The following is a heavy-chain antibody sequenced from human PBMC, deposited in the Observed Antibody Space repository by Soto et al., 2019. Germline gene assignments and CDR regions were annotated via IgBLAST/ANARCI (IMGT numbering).Heavy chain of an antibody. CDR1: GFTFSSYG. V-gene: IGHV3-30*18. D-gene: IGHD4-17*01. J-gene: IGHJ3*02. CDR2: ISYDGSNK. CDR3: AKIMQPVTPAVDAFDI. Sequence: QVQLVESGGGVVQPGRSLRLSCAASGFTFSSYGMHWVRQAPGKGLEWVAVISYDGSNKYYADSVKGRFTISRDNSKNTLYLQMNSLSAGDTAVYDCAKIMQPVTPAVDAFDIWVQWTMVTVSS.